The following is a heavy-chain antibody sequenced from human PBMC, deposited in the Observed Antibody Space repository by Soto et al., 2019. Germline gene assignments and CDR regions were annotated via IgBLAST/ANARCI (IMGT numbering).Heavy chain of an antibody. CDR1: GYTFTTYG. CDR3: AREGHYPYYFYGMDV. CDR2: ISTYNGDT. Sequence: QVQLVQSGAEVKKPGASVNVSCKASGYTFTTYGITWVRQAPGQGLEWMGWISTYNGDTNYAHNLQDRFTMTTDSSTSTAYMELRSLRSDDTAVYYCAREGHYPYYFYGMDVWGQGTTVTVSS. J-gene: IGHJ6*02. V-gene: IGHV1-18*01. D-gene: IGHD3-22*01.